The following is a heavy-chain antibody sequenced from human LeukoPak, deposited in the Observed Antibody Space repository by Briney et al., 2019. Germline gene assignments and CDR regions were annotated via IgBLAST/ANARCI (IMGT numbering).Heavy chain of an antibody. V-gene: IGHV3-30*02. D-gene: IGHD5-12*01. CDR2: IRYDGSNK. CDR3: AKDGNSGYDFYFFDY. CDR1: GFTFSSYG. Sequence: GGSLRPSCAASGFTFSSYGMHWVRQAPGKGLEWVAFIRYDGSNKYYAGTVKGRFTISRDNSKNTLYLQMNSLRAEDTAVYYCAKDGNSGYDFYFFDYWGQGTLVTVSS. J-gene: IGHJ4*02.